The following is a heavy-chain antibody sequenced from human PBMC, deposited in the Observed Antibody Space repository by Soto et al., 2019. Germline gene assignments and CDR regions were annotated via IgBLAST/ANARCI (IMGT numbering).Heavy chain of an antibody. Sequence: GGSLRLSCAASGFTFGIYAMAWVRQAPGKGLEWVSGISSDGGFKGYIDSVRGRFTISRDNSNSRLYLQMNSLRADDTDIYYCAKYTRTENLGESWGQGTLVTVSS. CDR3: AKYTRTENLGES. J-gene: IGHJ4*02. D-gene: IGHD3-16*01. CDR1: GFTFGIYA. V-gene: IGHV3-23*01. CDR2: ISSDGGFK.